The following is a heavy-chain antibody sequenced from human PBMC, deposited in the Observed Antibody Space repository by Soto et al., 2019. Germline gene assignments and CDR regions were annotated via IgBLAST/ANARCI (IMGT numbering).Heavy chain of an antibody. Sequence: GGSLRLSCAASGFTFSSYVMSWVRQAPGKGLEWVSAISGSGGSTYYADSVKGRFTISRDNSKNTLYLQMNSLRAEDTAVYYCAKDNDFASGSYSFDYWGQGTLVTVSS. CDR2: ISGSGGST. CDR1: GFTFSSYV. V-gene: IGHV3-23*01. CDR3: AKDNDFASGSYSFDY. J-gene: IGHJ4*02. D-gene: IGHD3-10*01.